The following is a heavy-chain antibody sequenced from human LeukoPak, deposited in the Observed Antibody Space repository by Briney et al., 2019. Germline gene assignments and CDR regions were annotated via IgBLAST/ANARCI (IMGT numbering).Heavy chain of an antibody. D-gene: IGHD3-10*01. CDR1: TRYSTNYW. Sequence: GGSLRLSCTASTRYSTNYWMHWVRHVPGKGLACLSRIDRDGPREDYADSVRGRFTISRDNAKNSLYLQMNSLRAEDIALYYCAKSLVRVEPGSGAFDIWGQGTMVTVSS. CDR3: AKSLVRVEPGSGAFDI. CDR2: IDRDGPRE. J-gene: IGHJ3*02. V-gene: IGHV3-74*01.